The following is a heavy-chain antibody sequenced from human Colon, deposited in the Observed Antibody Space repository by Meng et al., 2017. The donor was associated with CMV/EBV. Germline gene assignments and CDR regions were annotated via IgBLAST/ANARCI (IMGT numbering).Heavy chain of an antibody. CDR2: MYRGGSP. Sequence: GESLKISCAGSGFFVSNTYINWVHQAPGKGLEWVSVMYRGGSPFYTDSVKGRFTISRDISKNTVSLQMNKLRVEDTAVYYCALSYGANQPFDSWGPGTLVTVSS. D-gene: IGHD3-10*01. CDR3: ALSYGANQPFDS. V-gene: IGHV3-53*01. CDR1: GFFVSNTY. J-gene: IGHJ4*02.